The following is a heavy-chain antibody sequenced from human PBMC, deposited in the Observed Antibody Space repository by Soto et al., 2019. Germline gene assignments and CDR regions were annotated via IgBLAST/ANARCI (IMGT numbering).Heavy chain of an antibody. D-gene: IGHD3-22*01. CDR1: GYSFAGYW. CDR2: IDPSDSQT. J-gene: IGHJ4*02. V-gene: IGHV5-10-1*01. CDR3: ARQIYDSDTGPNFQYYFDS. Sequence: GESLKISCKGSGYSFAGYWITWVRQKPGKGLEWMGRIDPSDSQTHYSPSFRGHVTISVTKSITTVFLQWSSLRASDTAMYYCARQIYDSDTGPNFQYYFDSWGQGTPVTVSS.